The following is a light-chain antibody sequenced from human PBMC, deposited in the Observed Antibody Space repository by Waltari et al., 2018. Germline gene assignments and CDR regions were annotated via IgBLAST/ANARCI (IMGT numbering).Light chain of an antibody. CDR1: QSISSN. CDR2: GAS. J-gene: IGKJ2*01. V-gene: IGKV3-15*01. Sequence: EIVMTQSPATLFVSPGERATLSCRASQSISSNLAWYQQKPGQAPRLIMYGASTRATAIPARFSGSGSGTEFALTISSLQSEDSAVYYCQQYQNWPQTFGQGTKLQIK. CDR3: QQYQNWPQT.